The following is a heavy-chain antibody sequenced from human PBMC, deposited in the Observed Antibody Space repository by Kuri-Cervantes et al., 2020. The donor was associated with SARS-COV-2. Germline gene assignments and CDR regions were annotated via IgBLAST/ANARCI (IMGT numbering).Heavy chain of an antibody. Sequence: ESLKISCTVSGGSISSYYWSWIRQPPGKGLEWIGYIYYSGSTNYNPSLKSRVTISVDTSKNQFSLKLSSVTAADTAVYYCARGGIAAAGKSFQHWGQGTLVTVSS. CDR1: GGSISSYY. CDR2: IYYSGST. CDR3: ARGGIAAAGKSFQH. D-gene: IGHD6-13*01. J-gene: IGHJ1*01. V-gene: IGHV4-59*01.